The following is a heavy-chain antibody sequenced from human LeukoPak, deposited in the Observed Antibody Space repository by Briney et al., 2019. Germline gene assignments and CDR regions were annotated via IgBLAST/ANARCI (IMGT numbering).Heavy chain of an antibody. V-gene: IGHV1-3*01. D-gene: IGHD5-18*01. CDR2: INAGNGNT. CDR3: ARGSSQLWPLDY. Sequence: ASVKVSCKASGYTFTSYAMHWVRQAPGQGLEWMGWINAGNGNTKYSQKFQGRVTITRDTSASTAYMELSSLRSEDTAVYYCARGSSQLWPLDYWGQGTLVTVSS. CDR1: GYTFTSYA. J-gene: IGHJ4*02.